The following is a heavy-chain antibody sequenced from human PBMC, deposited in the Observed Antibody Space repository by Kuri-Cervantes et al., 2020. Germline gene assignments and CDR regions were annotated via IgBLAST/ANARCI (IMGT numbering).Heavy chain of an antibody. CDR2: ISSGSSYM. J-gene: IGHJ4*02. V-gene: IGHV3-21*03. CDR1: GFTFSSYS. D-gene: IGHD3-22*01. CDR3: ARAHYYYDSSGYFH. Sequence: GESLKISCAASGFTFSSYSMNWVRQAPGKGLEWVSSISSGSSYMYYADSVQGRFTISRDNAKNSLYLQMNTLRAEDTAVYYCARAHYYYDSSGYFHWGQGTLVTVSS.